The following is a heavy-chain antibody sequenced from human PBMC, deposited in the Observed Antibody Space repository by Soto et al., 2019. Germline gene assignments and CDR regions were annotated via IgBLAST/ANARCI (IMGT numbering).Heavy chain of an antibody. CDR1: GFTFSSYA. Sequence: GGSLRLSCAASGFTFSSYAMSWVRQAPGKGLEWVSAISGSGGSTYYADSVKGRFTISRDNSKNTLYLQMNSLRAEDTAVYYCASGDNSGWSGYYKFDYWGQGTLVTVSS. CDR3: ASGDNSGWSGYYKFDY. CDR2: ISGSGGST. V-gene: IGHV3-23*01. D-gene: IGHD3-3*01. J-gene: IGHJ4*02.